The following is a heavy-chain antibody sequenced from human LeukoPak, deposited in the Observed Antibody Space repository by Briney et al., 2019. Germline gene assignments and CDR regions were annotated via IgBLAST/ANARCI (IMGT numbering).Heavy chain of an antibody. CDR1: GGSFSGYY. CDR2: INHSGST. V-gene: IGHV4-34*01. CDR3: ARVHIYDFWSGYAFDY. J-gene: IGHJ4*02. D-gene: IGHD3-3*01. Sequence: SETLSLTCAVYGGSFSGYYWSWIRQPPGKGLEWIGEINHSGSTNYNPSLKSRVTISVDTSKNQFSLKLSSVTAADTAVYYCARVHIYDFWSGYAFDYWGQGTLVIVSS.